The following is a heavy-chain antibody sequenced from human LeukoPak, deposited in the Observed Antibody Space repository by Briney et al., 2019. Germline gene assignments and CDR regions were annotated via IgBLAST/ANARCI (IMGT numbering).Heavy chain of an antibody. D-gene: IGHD5-18*01. CDR2: ISGSGGST. J-gene: IGHJ4*02. CDR3: AKDLLGYSYGRGNFDY. Sequence: PGGSLRLSCAASGFTFSSYGMSWVRQAPGKGLEWVSAISGSGGSTYYADSVKGRFTISRDNSKNTLYLQMNSLRAEDTAVYYCAKDLLGYSYGRGNFDYWGQGTLVTVSS. V-gene: IGHV3-23*01. CDR1: GFTFSSYG.